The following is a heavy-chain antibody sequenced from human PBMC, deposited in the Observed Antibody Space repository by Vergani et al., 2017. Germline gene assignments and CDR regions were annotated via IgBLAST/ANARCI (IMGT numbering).Heavy chain of an antibody. Sequence: QVQLVESGGGVVQPGKSLRLSCAASGFTFTSYGMHWVRQAPGKGLEWVAVIWYDGTNKYYADSVKCRFTISRDNSKNTLYLQMNSLRAEDTAVYYCSGTYYYYYYMDVWGKGTTVTVSS. CDR1: GFTFTSYG. V-gene: IGHV3-33*01. CDR3: SGTYYYYYYMDV. J-gene: IGHJ6*03. CDR2: IWYDGTNK.